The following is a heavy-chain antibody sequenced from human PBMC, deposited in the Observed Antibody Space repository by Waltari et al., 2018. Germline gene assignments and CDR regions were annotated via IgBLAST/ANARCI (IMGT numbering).Heavy chain of an antibody. Sequence: QVQLVESGGGVVQPGGSLRLSCAASEFTFSSYAMHWVRQAPGKGRGWWAVISDNERNIYYVDSGKGRFTISRDNSKKMLYLQMNSLRAEDTAVYYCARDYCDRTYCHGMDVWGQGTTVTVSS. CDR1: EFTFSSYA. J-gene: IGHJ6*02. CDR2: ISDNERNI. V-gene: IGHV3-30*04. D-gene: IGHD3-22*01. CDR3: ARDYCDRTYCHGMDV.